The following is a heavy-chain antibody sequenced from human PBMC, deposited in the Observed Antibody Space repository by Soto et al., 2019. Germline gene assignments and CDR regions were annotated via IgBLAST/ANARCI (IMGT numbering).Heavy chain of an antibody. CDR2: IYYSGST. D-gene: IGHD3-3*01. CDR3: ARNTYYDFWSGYYRINWFDP. V-gene: IGHV4-31*03. J-gene: IGHJ5*02. CDR1: GGSISSGGYY. Sequence: QVQLQESGPGLVKPSQTLSLTCTVSGGSISSGGYYWSWIRQHPGKGLEWIGYIYYSGSTYYNPSLKSRVTISVDTSKNQSSLKLSSVTAADTAVYYCARNTYYDFWSGYYRINWFDPWGQGTLVTVSS.